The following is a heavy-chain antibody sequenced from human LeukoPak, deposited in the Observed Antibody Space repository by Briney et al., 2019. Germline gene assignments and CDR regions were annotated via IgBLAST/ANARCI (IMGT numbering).Heavy chain of an antibody. CDR1: GFTFSNYW. Sequence: PGGSLRLSCAASGFTFSNYWMHWVRQAPGKGLVWVSLISVSGRNADYADSMKGRFTISRDNLKNTLYLQMNSLRVDDTAVYYCARTLRSGNWYFDLWGRGTLVSVSS. D-gene: IGHD2-15*01. CDR2: ISVSGRNA. CDR3: ARTLRSGNWYFDL. V-gene: IGHV3-74*01. J-gene: IGHJ2*01.